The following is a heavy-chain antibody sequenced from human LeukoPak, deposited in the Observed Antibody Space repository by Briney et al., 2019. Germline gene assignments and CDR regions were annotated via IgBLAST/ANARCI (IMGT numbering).Heavy chain of an antibody. D-gene: IGHD5-18*01. V-gene: IGHV1-2*07. J-gene: IGHJ4*02. CDR2: INPNSGGT. CDR1: GYTFTGYY. CDR3: ARDLGSGYRDV. Sequence: ASVKLSCKASGYTFTGYYMHWVRQAPGQGLEWMGWINPNSGGTNYAHNFQGRVTITRDTSISTAYLELSRLRPDDTAVYYCARDLGSGYRDVWGQGTLVTVSS.